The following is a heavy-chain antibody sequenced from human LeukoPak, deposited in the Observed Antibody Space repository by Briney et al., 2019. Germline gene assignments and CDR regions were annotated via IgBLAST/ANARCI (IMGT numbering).Heavy chain of an antibody. Sequence: LAGGSLRLSCAASGFTFSSYSMNWVRQAPGKGLEWVSYISSSSSTIYYADSVKGRFTISRDNAKNSLYLQMNSLRAEDTAVYYCATRASGWYVVSEYFQHWGQGTLVTVSS. CDR3: ATRASGWYVVSEYFQH. D-gene: IGHD6-19*01. CDR2: ISSSSSTI. V-gene: IGHV3-48*01. J-gene: IGHJ1*01. CDR1: GFTFSSYS.